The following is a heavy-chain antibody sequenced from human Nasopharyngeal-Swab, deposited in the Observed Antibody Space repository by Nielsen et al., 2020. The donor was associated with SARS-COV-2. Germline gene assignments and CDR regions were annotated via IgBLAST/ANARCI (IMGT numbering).Heavy chain of an antibody. D-gene: IGHD1-26*01. Sequence: GESLKISCAASGFTFTSYAMHWVRQAPGKGLEWVAVISYDGSSSYYADSVKGRFIISRDNSKNTLYLRMNSLRAEDTAVYYCARGNGSYYLYIWDNWGQGTLVTASS. CDR1: GFTFTSYA. CDR2: ISYDGSSS. V-gene: IGHV3-30*04. CDR3: ARGNGSYYLYIWDN. J-gene: IGHJ4*02.